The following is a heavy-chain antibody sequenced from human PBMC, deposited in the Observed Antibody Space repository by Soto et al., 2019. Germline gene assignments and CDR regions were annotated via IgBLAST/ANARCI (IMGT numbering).Heavy chain of an antibody. CDR3: ATHRLGGPSPPYVDN. V-gene: IGHV1-69*01. Sequence: QLVQSGSEVKKPGSSVKVSCQASGGTFSGYALTWVRQAPGQGLEWMGEFVPLFGTTNYAQKFPGRITITADESTSTAYMELSTLRSDDTAVYYCATHRLGGPSPPYVDNCGQGTLVTVSS. J-gene: IGHJ4*02. CDR1: GGTFSGYA. CDR2: FVPLFGTT.